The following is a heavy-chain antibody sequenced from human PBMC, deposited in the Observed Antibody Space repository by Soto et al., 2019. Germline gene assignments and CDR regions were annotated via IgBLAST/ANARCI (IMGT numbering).Heavy chain of an antibody. Sequence: QVQLQESGPGLVKPSETLSLTCTVSGGSISSYYWSWIRQPPGKGLEWIGYIYNSGSTNYNPSLKSRVTILVDRSKNQFSLKLSSVTAADTAVYYCARGRGSGSYYNDYYYYGMDVWGQGTTVTVSS. CDR3: ARGRGSGSYYNDYYYYGMDV. CDR1: GGSISSYY. J-gene: IGHJ6*02. CDR2: IYNSGST. D-gene: IGHD3-10*01. V-gene: IGHV4-59*01.